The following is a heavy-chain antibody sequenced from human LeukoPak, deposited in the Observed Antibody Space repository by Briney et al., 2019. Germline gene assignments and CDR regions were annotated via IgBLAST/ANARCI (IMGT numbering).Heavy chain of an antibody. D-gene: IGHD5-12*01. J-gene: IGHJ4*02. CDR2: FYSGGST. Sequence: HTGGSLRLSCAASGFAVSSNYMNWVRQAPGKGLEWLSVFYSGGSTDYADSVKGRFTMSRDNSKNTLYLQMNSLRAEDTAVYYCARGRGYSGYDESYPFDYWGQGTLVTVSS. CDR1: GFAVSSNY. CDR3: ARGRGYSGYDESYPFDY. V-gene: IGHV3-66*01.